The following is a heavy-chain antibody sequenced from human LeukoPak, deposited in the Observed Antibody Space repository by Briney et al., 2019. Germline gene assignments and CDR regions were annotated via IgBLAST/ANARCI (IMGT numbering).Heavy chain of an antibody. CDR2: IYSGGST. Sequence: GGSLRLSCAASGFTVSSNYMSWVRQSPGKGLEWVSVIYSGGSTYYADSVKGRFTISRDNSKDTLYLQMNSLRAEDTAVYYCASDSPTGILDYWGQGTLVTVSS. CDR3: ASDSPTGILDY. D-gene: IGHD1-1*01. V-gene: IGHV3-53*01. J-gene: IGHJ4*02. CDR1: GFTVSSNY.